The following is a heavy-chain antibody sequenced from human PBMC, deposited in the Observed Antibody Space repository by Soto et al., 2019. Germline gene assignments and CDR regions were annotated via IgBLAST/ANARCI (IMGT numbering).Heavy chain of an antibody. CDR2: ISGSDFST. D-gene: IGHD3-22*01. V-gene: IGHV3-23*01. Sequence: EVQLLESGGGLVQPGGSLRLSCAASGFTFSSDTMSWVRQAPGKGLERVSAISGSDFSTYYADSVKGRFTISRDNTKNTLYLQMNSLRAEDTAVYYCAKRNYYDYDAFDIWGQGTMVTVSS. J-gene: IGHJ3*02. CDR3: AKRNYYDYDAFDI. CDR1: GFTFSSDT.